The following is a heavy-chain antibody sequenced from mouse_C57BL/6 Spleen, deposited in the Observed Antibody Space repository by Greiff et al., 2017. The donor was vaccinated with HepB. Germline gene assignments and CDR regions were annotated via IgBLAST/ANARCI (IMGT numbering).Heavy chain of an antibody. V-gene: IGHV1-80*01. J-gene: IGHJ4*01. CDR1: GYAFSSYW. CDR2: IYPGDGDT. D-gene: IGHD2-2*01. Sequence: VQLQQSGAELVKPGASAKISCKASGYAFSSYWMNWVKQRPGKGLEWIGQIYPGDGDTNYNGKFKGKATLTADKSSSTAYMQLSSLTSEDSAVYFCARGEDGYVGYAMDYWGQGTSVTVSS. CDR3: ARGEDGYVGYAMDY.